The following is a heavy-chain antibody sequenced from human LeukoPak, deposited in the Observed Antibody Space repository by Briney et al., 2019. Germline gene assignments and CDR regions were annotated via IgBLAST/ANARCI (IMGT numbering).Heavy chain of an antibody. CDR3: ARSRDDAFDI. Sequence: GASVKVSCKASGYTFSGYDTHWVRQAPGQGLEWMGWINPNSGGTDSAQKFQDRVTMARGTSIPTAYMELSRLISDDTAVYYCARSRDDAFDIWGQGTMVTVSS. J-gene: IGHJ3*02. V-gene: IGHV1-2*02. CDR2: INPNSGGT. CDR1: GYTFSGYD.